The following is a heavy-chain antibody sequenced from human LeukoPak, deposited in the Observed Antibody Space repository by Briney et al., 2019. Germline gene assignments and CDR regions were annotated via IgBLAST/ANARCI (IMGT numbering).Heavy chain of an antibody. Sequence: SETLSLTCAVYGGSFSGYYWSWIRQPPGKGLEWIGEINHSGSTNYNPSLKSRVTISVDTSKNQFSLKLSSVTAADTAVYYRARGVRRPYGSGVVNWFDPWGQGTLVTVSS. J-gene: IGHJ5*02. D-gene: IGHD3-10*01. CDR1: GGSFSGYY. CDR3: ARGVRRPYGSGVVNWFDP. V-gene: IGHV4-34*01. CDR2: INHSGST.